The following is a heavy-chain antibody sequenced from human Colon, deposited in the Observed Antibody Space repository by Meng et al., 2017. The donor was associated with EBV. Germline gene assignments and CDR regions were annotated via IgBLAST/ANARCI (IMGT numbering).Heavy chain of an antibody. CDR1: GYSFTSYW. CDR2: VYPGDSDT. V-gene: IGHV5-51*03. J-gene: IGHJ4*02. CDR3: ARVSRYGDYADY. D-gene: IGHD4-17*01. Sequence: GAEVKKAGESLKISCKGSGYSFTSYWIGWVGQMPGKGLEWMGMVYPGDSDTRYSPSFQGQVTFSADKSISTAYLQWSSLKASDTAMYYCARVSRYGDYADYWGQGTLVTVSS.